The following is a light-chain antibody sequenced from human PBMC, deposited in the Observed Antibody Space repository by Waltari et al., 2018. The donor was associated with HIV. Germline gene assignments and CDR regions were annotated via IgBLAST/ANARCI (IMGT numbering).Light chain of an antibody. V-gene: IGLV3-19*01. Sequence: SSELTQDPAVSVALGQTVRITCQGDSLRSYYASWYQQKPGQAPVLVIYGKNNRPSGIPDRFSGSSSGNTASLTITGAQAEDEADYYCNSRDSSGNYVFGSGTK. CDR1: SLRSYY. CDR2: GKN. J-gene: IGLJ1*01. CDR3: NSRDSSGNYV.